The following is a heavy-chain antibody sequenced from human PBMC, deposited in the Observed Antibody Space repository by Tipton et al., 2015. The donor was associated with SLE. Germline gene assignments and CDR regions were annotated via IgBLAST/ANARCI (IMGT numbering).Heavy chain of an antibody. D-gene: IGHD7-27*01. CDR2: IYYSGST. Sequence: TLSLTCTVSGGSISSGGYYWSWIRQHPGEGLEWIGYIYYSGSTNNNPSLKIRVTISVDTSKNQFSLKLSAVTAADTAVYYCARGPMGILDYWGQGTLVTVSS. CDR3: ARGPMGILDY. V-gene: IGHV4-61*08. CDR1: GGSISSGGYY. J-gene: IGHJ4*02.